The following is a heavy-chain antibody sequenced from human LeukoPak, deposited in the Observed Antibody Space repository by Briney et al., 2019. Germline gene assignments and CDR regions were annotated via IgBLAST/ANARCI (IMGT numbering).Heavy chain of an antibody. Sequence: ASVKVSCKASGYTFTSYGISWVRQAPGQGLEWMGWISAYNGNTNYAQKLQGRVTMTTDTSTSTAYMELRSLRSDDTAVYYCARVRPYSGSYARTFDYWGQGTLVTVSS. D-gene: IGHD1-26*01. V-gene: IGHV1-18*01. J-gene: IGHJ4*02. CDR3: ARVRPYSGSYARTFDY. CDR1: GYTFTSYG. CDR2: ISAYNGNT.